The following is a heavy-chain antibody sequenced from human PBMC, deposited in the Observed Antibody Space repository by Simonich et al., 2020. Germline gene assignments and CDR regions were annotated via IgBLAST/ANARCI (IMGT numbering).Heavy chain of an antibody. CDR1: GYTFTSYG. D-gene: IGHD2-15*01. CDR3: ARASRGTWWYYYFDY. J-gene: IGHJ4*02. CDR2: FSAYHSNT. V-gene: IGHV1-18*01. Sequence: QVQLVQSGAEVKKPGASVKVSCKASGYTFTSYGISWVRQAPGQGLEWMGWFSAYHSNTNSAKQLQGRVHITTDTSTSTAYMELGSLGSDDTAVYYCARASRGTWWYYYFDYWGQGTLVTVSS.